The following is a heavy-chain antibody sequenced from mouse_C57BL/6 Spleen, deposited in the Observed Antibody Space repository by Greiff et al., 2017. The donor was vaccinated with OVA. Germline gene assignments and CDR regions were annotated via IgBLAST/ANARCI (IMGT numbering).Heavy chain of an antibody. CDR1: GFTFSSYT. V-gene: IGHV5-9*01. D-gene: IGHD3-2*02. Sequence: EVQLVESGGGLVKPGGSLKLSCAASGFTFSSYTMSWVRQTPEKRLEWVATISGGGGNTYYPDSVKGRFTISRDNAKNTLYLQMSSLRSEDTALYYCAVTAQATRFAYWGQGTLVTVSA. J-gene: IGHJ3*01. CDR3: AVTAQATRFAY. CDR2: ISGGGGNT.